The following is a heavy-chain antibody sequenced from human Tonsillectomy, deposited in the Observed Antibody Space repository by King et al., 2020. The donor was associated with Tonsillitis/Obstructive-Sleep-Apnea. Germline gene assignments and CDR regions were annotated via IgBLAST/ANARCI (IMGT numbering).Heavy chain of an antibody. CDR2: IKSKGSGETT. CDR3: SWIIRVGCGIAESYFYYMDV. J-gene: IGHJ6*03. Sequence: VQLVESGGGLVKPGGSLRLSCAASGFTFSDAWMSWVRQAPGKGLEWVGRIKSKGSGETTDYAAPVKGRLTISRDDSKNTLYLQMNSLKTEDTDVYYCSWIIRVGCGIAESYFYYMDVWGKGTAVTVSS. CDR1: GFTFSDAW. V-gene: IGHV3-15*01. D-gene: IGHD3-16*02.